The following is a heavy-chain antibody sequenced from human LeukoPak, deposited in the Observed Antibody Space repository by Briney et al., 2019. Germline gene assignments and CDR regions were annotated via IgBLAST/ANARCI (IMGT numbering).Heavy chain of an antibody. D-gene: IGHD6-19*01. CDR3: AKDATIAVAAPYGWFDP. CDR2: ISYDGSNK. J-gene: IGHJ5*02. V-gene: IGHV3-30*18. Sequence: GGSLRLSCVASGFTFSSYGMHWVRQAPGKGLEWVAVISYDGSNKYYADSVKGRFTISRDSSKNTLYLQMNSLRAEDTAVYYCAKDATIAVAAPYGWFDPWGQGTLVTVSS. CDR1: GFTFSSYG.